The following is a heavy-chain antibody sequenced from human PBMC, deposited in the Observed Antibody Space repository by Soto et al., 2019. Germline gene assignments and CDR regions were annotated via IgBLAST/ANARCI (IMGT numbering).Heavy chain of an antibody. CDR1: GGLFSSYP. Sequence: QEQLVQSGAEVKKPGSSVKVSCKASGGLFSSYPISWVRQVPGQGLEWMGGIIPVFQTAYYTQRFQGRVTITADESTNTAYMELSSLISEDTAIYYCARGGSGYTWFNEFWGQGTMVTFSS. D-gene: IGHD3-22*01. J-gene: IGHJ4*02. CDR3: ARGGSGYTWFNEF. V-gene: IGHV1-69*01. CDR2: IIPVFQTA.